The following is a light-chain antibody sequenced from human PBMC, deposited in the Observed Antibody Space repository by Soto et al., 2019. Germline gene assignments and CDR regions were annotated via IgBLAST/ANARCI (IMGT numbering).Light chain of an antibody. V-gene: IGKV3-15*01. J-gene: IGKJ1*01. CDR1: QSVSIH. Sequence: EIVMTQSPATLSVSPGESATLSCRASQSVSIHLGWFQQKPGQVPRLLIYGASKRVPGIPARFSGSGSGTEFTLTISGLQSEDFAVYYCQQASNWPRTFGQGTKVEIK. CDR2: GAS. CDR3: QQASNWPRT.